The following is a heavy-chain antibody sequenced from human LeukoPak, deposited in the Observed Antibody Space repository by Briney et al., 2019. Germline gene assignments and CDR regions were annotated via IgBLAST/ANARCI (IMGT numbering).Heavy chain of an antibody. CDR3: ARSLPTYYYDSSGLFDY. CDR1: GFTFSSYW. CDR2: IKQDGSEK. V-gene: IGHV3-7*01. Sequence: GGSLRLSCAASGFTFSSYWMSWVRQAPGKGREWVANIKQDGSEKYYVDSVRGRFTISRDNAKNSLYLQMNSLRAEDTAVYYSARSLPTYYYDSSGLFDYWGQGTLVTVSS. J-gene: IGHJ4*02. D-gene: IGHD3-22*01.